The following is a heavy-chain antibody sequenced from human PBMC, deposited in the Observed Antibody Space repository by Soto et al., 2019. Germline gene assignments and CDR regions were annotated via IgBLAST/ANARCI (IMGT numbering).Heavy chain of an antibody. CDR3: ARIGTSAYYDFWTRGFDP. CDR1: GGSFSGYY. Sequence: SETLSLTCAVYGGSFSGYYWSWIRQPPGKGLEWIGEINHSGSTNYNPSLKSRVTISVDTSKNQFSLKLSSVTAADTAVYYCARIGTSAYYDFWTRGFDPWGQGTLVTVS. D-gene: IGHD3-3*01. J-gene: IGHJ5*02. V-gene: IGHV4-34*01. CDR2: INHSGST.